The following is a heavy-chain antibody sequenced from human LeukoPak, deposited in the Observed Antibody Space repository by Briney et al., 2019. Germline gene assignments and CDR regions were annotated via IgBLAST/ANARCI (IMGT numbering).Heavy chain of an antibody. CDR3: ARDSAYYDILTGIYYYYGMDV. D-gene: IGHD3-9*01. CDR1: GGSISSYY. Sequence: SEALSLTCTVSGGSISSYYWSWIRQPPGKGLEWIGYIYYSGSTNYNPSLNNRVTISVDTSKNQFSLKLSSVTAADTAVYYCARDSAYYDILTGIYYYYGMDVWGQGTTVTVSS. V-gene: IGHV4-59*01. J-gene: IGHJ6*02. CDR2: IYYSGST.